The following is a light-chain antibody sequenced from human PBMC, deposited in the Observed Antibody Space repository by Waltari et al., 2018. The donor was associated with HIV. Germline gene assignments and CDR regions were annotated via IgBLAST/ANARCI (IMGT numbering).Light chain of an antibody. Sequence: EIILTQSPDTLSVSPGERATLSCRASQSVSNNLAWFQQRPGQPPRLLIYRASTMATSIPSRFSGSGSGTEFNLTISNFQSEDFAVYYCQQSDNWPPWTFGRGTKVEVK. CDR3: QQSDNWPPWT. CDR1: QSVSNN. CDR2: RAS. J-gene: IGKJ1*01. V-gene: IGKV3-15*01.